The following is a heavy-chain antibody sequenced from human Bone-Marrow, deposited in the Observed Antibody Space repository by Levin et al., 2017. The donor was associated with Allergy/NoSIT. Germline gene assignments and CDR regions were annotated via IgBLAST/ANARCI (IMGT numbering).Heavy chain of an antibody. CDR1: GFTFNEAW. J-gene: IGHJ4*02. CDR2: IQSKVDGGPV. D-gene: IGHD3-16*01. CDR3: AIESHVWGGHSAFV. V-gene: IGHV3-15*01. Sequence: GGSLRLSCATSGFTFNEAWMTWVRQAPGKGLEFVGRIQSKVDGGPVDYGAPVKGRFTITRDDSKKTLYLQMNSLKTEDTAMYYCAIESHVWGGHSAFVWGQGTLVTVSS.